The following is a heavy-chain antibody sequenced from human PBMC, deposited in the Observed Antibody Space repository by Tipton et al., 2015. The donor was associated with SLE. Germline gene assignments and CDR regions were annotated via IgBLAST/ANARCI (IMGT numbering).Heavy chain of an antibody. D-gene: IGHD2-2*01. Sequence: TLSLTCTVSGGSISSGSYYWSWIRQPAGKGLEWIGRIYTSGSTNYNPSLKSRVTISVDTSNNQFSLKLSSVTAADTAVYYWARGGLSRPPAAFDIWGQGTMVTVSS. CDR1: GGSISSGSYY. CDR3: ARGGLSRPPAAFDI. CDR2: IYTSGST. V-gene: IGHV4-61*02. J-gene: IGHJ3*02.